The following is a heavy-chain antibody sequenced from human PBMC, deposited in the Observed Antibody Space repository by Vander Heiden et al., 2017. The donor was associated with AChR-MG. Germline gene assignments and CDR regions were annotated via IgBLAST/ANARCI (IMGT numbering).Heavy chain of an antibody. CDR3: ARADWGSFLYYFDY. Sequence: QVQLQESGPGLVKPSQTLSLTCTVAGGSISSGGYYWSWIRQHPGKDLEWIGYIYYSGSTYYNPSLKSRVTISVDTSKNQFSLKLSSVTAADTAVYYCARADWGSFLYYFDYWGQGTLVTVSS. J-gene: IGHJ4*02. CDR1: GGSISSGGYY. V-gene: IGHV4-31*03. D-gene: IGHD7-27*01. CDR2: IYYSGST.